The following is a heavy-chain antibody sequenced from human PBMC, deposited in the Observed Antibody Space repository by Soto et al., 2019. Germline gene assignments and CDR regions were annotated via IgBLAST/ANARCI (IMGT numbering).Heavy chain of an antibody. CDR3: ARDNIAGI. V-gene: IGHV3-7*01. CDR2: INQDGSRI. Sequence: PGGSLRLSCTASGLTFESYWMSWVRQSPGKGLEWVANINQDGSRIYYLNSVKGRFTISRDNAKNSLYLQMNSLRVDDTAVYYCARDNIAGIWGQGTLVTVSS. D-gene: IGHD1-26*01. CDR1: GLTFESYW. J-gene: IGHJ4*02.